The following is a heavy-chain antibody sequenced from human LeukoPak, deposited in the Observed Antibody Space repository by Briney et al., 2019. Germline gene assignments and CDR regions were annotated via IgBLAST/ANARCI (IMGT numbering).Heavy chain of an antibody. Sequence: PGGSLRLSCAASGFTFSGSAMHWVRQASGKGLEWVGRIRSKANSYATAYAASVRGRFTISRDDSKNTAYLQMNSLKTEDTAVYYCTRPLIAAAETSFDYWGQGTLVTVSS. CDR3: TRPLIAAAETSFDY. J-gene: IGHJ4*02. CDR1: GFTFSGSA. CDR2: IRSKANSYAT. D-gene: IGHD6-13*01. V-gene: IGHV3-73*01.